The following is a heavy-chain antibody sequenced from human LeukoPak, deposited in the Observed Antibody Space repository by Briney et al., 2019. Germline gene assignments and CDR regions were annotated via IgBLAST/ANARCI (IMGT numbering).Heavy chain of an antibody. J-gene: IGHJ4*02. D-gene: IGHD2-15*01. CDR1: GFTFSSYW. Sequence: GGSLRLSRAASGFTFSSYWMTWVRQAPGKGLEWVANIKQDGSEKYYVDSVKGRFTISRDNAKNSLYLQMNSLRAEDTAVYYCAGDDCSGGSCYSGYWGQGTLVTVSS. CDR3: AGDDCSGGSCYSGY. CDR2: IKQDGSEK. V-gene: IGHV3-7*01.